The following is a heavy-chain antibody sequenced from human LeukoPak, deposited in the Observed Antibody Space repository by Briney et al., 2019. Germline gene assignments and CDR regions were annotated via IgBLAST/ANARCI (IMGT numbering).Heavy chain of an antibody. D-gene: IGHD3-9*01. V-gene: IGHV4-34*01. CDR2: IYYSGST. J-gene: IGHJ3*02. CDR3: ASGTVLRYFDLVNGDAFDI. Sequence: TSETLSLTCAVYGGPFSGYYWSWIRQPPGKGLEWIGSIYYSGSTYYNPSLKSRVTISVDTSKNQFSLKLSSVTAADTAVYYCASGTVLRYFDLVNGDAFDIWGQGTMVTVSS. CDR1: GGPFSGYY.